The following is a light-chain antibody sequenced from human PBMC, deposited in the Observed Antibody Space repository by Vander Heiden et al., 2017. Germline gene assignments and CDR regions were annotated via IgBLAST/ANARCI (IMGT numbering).Light chain of an antibody. CDR3: QQSFSSPRT. CDR1: HYISSY. Sequence: DIQMTQSLSSLSASVGDRVTITCRASHYISSYLSWYQHKPGRAPKLLIFAASTLQSGVPSRFSGSGSGTDFTLTINSLQPEDFAAYYCQQSFSSPRTFGQGTKLEIK. J-gene: IGKJ2*01. V-gene: IGKV1-39*01. CDR2: AAS.